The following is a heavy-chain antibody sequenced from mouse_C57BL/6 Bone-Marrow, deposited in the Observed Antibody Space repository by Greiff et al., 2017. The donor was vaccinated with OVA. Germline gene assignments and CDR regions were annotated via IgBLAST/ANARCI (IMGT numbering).Heavy chain of an antibody. D-gene: IGHD4-1*01. CDR3: ARSITGIAY. J-gene: IGHJ3*01. CDR2: ISDGGSYT. V-gene: IGHV5-4*01. CDR1: GFTFSSYA. Sequence: EVQLVESGGGLVKPGGSLKLSCAASGFTFSSYAMSRVRQTPEKRLEWVATISDGGSYTYYPDNVKGRFTISRDNAKNNLYLQMSHLKSEDTAMYYCARSITGIAYWGQGTLVTVSA.